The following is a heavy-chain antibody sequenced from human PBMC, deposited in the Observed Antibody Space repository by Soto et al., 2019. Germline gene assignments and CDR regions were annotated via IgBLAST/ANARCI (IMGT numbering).Heavy chain of an antibody. Sequence: GASVKVSCKSSGYTFTGYYMHCVRQAPGQGLEWMGWINPNSGGTNYAQKFQGWVTMTRDTSISTAYMELSRLRSDDTAVYYCARDRGSSSWSQKYYYYYMDVWGKGTTVTVSS. CDR3: ARDRGSSSWSQKYYYYYMDV. D-gene: IGHD6-13*01. CDR2: INPNSGGT. J-gene: IGHJ6*03. CDR1: GYTFTGYY. V-gene: IGHV1-2*04.